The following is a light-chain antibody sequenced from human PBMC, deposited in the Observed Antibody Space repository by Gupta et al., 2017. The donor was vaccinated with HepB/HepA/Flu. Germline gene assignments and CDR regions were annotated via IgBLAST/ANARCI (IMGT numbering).Light chain of an antibody. CDR2: DVS. CDR3: QQRSTWPPGLT. J-gene: IGKJ4*01. CDR1: QSVSGY. Sequence: EIVLTQSPVTMSLSPGQRATLFCRASQSVSGYLAWYQQKPGQAPRLLIYDVSHRAPGIPDRCSGSGSGTDFTLTISSLEPEDFAVYYCQQRSTWPPGLTFGGGTKVEIK. V-gene: IGKV3-11*01.